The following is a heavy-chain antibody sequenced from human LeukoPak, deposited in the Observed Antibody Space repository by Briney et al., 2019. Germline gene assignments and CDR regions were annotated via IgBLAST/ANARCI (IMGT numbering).Heavy chain of an antibody. CDR1: GYTFTSYD. CDR2: MNPNSGNT. V-gene: IGHV1-8*01. D-gene: IGHD3-10*01. CDR3: ARRRSGSYYKNWFDP. Sequence: SVKVSCKASGYTFTSYDINWVRQATGQGLEWMGWMNPNSGNTGYAQKFQGRVTMTRNTSISTAYMELSSLRSEDTAVYYCARRRSGSYYKNWFDPWGQGTLVTVSS. J-gene: IGHJ5*02.